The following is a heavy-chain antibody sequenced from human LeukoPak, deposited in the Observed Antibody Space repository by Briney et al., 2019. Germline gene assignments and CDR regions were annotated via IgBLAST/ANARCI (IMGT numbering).Heavy chain of an antibody. D-gene: IGHD3-16*01. CDR2: INPNSGGT. CDR1: GYTFIGYY. V-gene: IGHV1-2*02. Sequence: GASVKVSCKASGYTFIGYYIYWVRQAPGQGLEWMGWINPNSGGTNYAQKSQGRVTMTRDTSISTAYMELSGLRSDDTAVYYCAREGGLRNWGQGTLVTVSS. J-gene: IGHJ4*02. CDR3: AREGGLRN.